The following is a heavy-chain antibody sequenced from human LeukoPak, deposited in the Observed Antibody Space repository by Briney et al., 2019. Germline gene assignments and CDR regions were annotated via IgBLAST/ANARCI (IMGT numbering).Heavy chain of an antibody. CDR1: GYSFTSYW. CDR2: IYPGDSDT. V-gene: IGHV5-51*01. J-gene: IGHJ3*02. CDR3: ARRLISSSWSDAFDI. D-gene: IGHD6-13*01. Sequence: GESLKISCKGSGYSFTSYWIGWVRQLPGKGLEWMGIIYPGDSDTRYSPSFQGQVTISADKSISTAYLQWSSLKASDTAMYYCARRLISSSWSDAFDIWGQGTMVTVSS.